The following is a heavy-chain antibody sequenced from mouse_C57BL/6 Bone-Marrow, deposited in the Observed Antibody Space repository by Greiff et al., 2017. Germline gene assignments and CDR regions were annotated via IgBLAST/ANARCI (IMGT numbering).Heavy chain of an antibody. D-gene: IGHD2-2*01. Sequence: QVQLQQPGAELVMPGASVKLSCKASGYTFTSYWMHWVKQRPGQGLEWIGEIDPSDSYTYYNQKFKGKSTFTVDKSSSTAYLQLSSRTSEDSAVYYCASERYYGCDGFAYWGQGTLVTVSA. CDR3: ASERYYGCDGFAY. V-gene: IGHV1-69*01. CDR1: GYTFTSYW. CDR2: IDPSDSYT. J-gene: IGHJ3*01.